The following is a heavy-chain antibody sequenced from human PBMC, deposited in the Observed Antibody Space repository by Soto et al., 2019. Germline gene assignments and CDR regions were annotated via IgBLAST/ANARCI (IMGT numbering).Heavy chain of an antibody. CDR1: GGTFGNSA. CDR3: ARDKDRQQLGVNYSYGIDV. J-gene: IGHJ6*02. CDR2: MIHILPTP. V-gene: IGHV1-69*12. D-gene: IGHD3-3*02. Sequence: QVQLVQSGAEVKKPGSSVTVSCKASGGTFGNSAISWVRQAPGQGLEWMGGMIHILPTPDNEQKFQGRVTNNADESKSTAYMELTSLRSEGTAVYYCARDKDRQQLGVNYSYGIDVWGQGTTVTVSS.